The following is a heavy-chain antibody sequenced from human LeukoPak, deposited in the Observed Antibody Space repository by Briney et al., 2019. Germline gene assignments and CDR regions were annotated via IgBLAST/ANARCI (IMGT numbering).Heavy chain of an antibody. CDR3: AREGSSSWYYFDY. D-gene: IGHD6-13*01. CDR2: ISSSSSYI. J-gene: IGHJ4*02. Sequence: GGSLRLSCAASGFTFSSYSMNWLRQAPGKWLEGLFSISSSSSYIYYADSVKGRFTISRDNPKNSLYLQMNSLRAEDTAVYYCAREGSSSWYYFDYWGQGTLVTVSS. V-gene: IGHV3-21*01. CDR1: GFTFSSYS.